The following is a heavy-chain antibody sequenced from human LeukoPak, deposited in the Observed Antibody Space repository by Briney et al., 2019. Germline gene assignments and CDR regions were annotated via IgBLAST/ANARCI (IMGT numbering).Heavy chain of an antibody. V-gene: IGHV4-59*01. CDR2: IYYSGST. CDR3: ARATTAIDY. Sequence: SETLSLTCTVSGGSISSYYWSWIRQPPGKGLEWIGYIYYSGSTNYNPPLKSRVTISVDTSKNQFSLKLSSVTAADTAVYYCARATTAIDYWGQGTLVTVSS. CDR1: GGSISSYY. D-gene: IGHD4-17*01. J-gene: IGHJ4*02.